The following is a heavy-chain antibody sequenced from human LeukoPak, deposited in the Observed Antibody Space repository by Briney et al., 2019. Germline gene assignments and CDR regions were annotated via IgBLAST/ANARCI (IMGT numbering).Heavy chain of an antibody. Sequence: PGGSLRLSCAASGFTFSSYSMNWVRQAPGKGLEWVSSISSSSSYIYYADSVKGRFTISRDNAKNSLYLQMNSLRAEDTAVYYCARVEYYYDSSGYYSFDYFDYWGQGTLVTVSS. J-gene: IGHJ4*02. CDR1: GFTFSSYS. D-gene: IGHD3-22*01. CDR2: ISSSSSYI. CDR3: ARVEYYYDSSGYYSFDYFDY. V-gene: IGHV3-21*01.